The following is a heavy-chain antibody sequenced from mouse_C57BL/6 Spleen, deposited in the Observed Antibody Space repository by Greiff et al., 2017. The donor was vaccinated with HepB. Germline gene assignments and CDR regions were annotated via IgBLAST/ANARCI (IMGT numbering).Heavy chain of an antibody. D-gene: IGHD2-2*01. CDR1: GYSITSGYY. Sequence: EVQLVESGPGLVKPSQSLSLTCSVTGYSITSGYYWNWIRQFPGNKLEWMGYISYDGSNNYNPSLKNRISITRDTSKNQFFLKLNSVTTEDTATYYCARGDGYDGLDYWGQGTTLTVSS. CDR2: ISYDGSN. V-gene: IGHV3-6*01. CDR3: ARGDGYDGLDY. J-gene: IGHJ2*01.